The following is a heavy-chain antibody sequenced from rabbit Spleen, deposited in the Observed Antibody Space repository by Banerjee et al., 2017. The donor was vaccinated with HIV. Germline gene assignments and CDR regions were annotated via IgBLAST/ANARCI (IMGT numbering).Heavy chain of an antibody. CDR1: GFSLNNNYV. CDR2: IYAGSSGST. Sequence: QEQLEESGGDLVKPGASLTLTCTASGFSLNNNYVMCWVRQAPGKGLEWIACIYAGSSGSTYYASWAKGRFTISKTSSTTVTLRMTSLTAADTATYFCARDGYSRGWGIILYYFNLWGQGTLVTVS. D-gene: IGHD4-1*01. V-gene: IGHV1S45*01. CDR3: ARDGYSRGWGIILYYFNL. J-gene: IGHJ4*01.